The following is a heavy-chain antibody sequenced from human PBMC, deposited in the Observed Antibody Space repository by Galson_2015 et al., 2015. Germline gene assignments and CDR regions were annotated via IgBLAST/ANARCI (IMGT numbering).Heavy chain of an antibody. CDR2: ISWNGDSI. Sequence: SLRLSCATSGFTFDDYAMHWVRQAPGKGLEWVSGISWNGDSIGYADSVKGRFSISRDNAKNSLYLQMNSLRVEDTAIYYCAKDFSSSWLNWLDYWGQGTLVTVSS. CDR3: AKDFSSSWLNWLDY. CDR1: GFTFDDYA. D-gene: IGHD6-13*01. V-gene: IGHV3-9*01. J-gene: IGHJ5*01.